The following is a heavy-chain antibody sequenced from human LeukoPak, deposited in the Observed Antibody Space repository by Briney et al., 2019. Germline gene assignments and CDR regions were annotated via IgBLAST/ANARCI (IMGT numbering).Heavy chain of an antibody. Sequence: GASVKVSCKASGYTFTSYDINWVRQATGQGLEWMGWMNPNSGNTGYAQKFQGRVTMTRNTSISTAYMELSSLRSEDTAVYYCATPGRRCTTSACDLRYFDYMVVWGKGTTVTVSS. CDR3: ATPGRRCTTSACDLRYFDYMVV. V-gene: IGHV1-8*02. CDR1: GYTFTSYD. D-gene: IGHD2-2*01. J-gene: IGHJ6*03. CDR2: MNPNSGNT.